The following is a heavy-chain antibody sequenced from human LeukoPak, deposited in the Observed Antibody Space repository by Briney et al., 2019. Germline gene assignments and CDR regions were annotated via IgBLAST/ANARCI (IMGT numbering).Heavy chain of an antibody. CDR3: ARRDLYSSSTLFDY. Sequence: SETLSLTCTVSGGSISSSSHYWGWIRHPPGRGLEWFGSIYYSGSTYYNPSRTSLVTISVDTYKNQFSLKLSSVTAADTAVYYCARRDLYSSSTLFDYWGQGTLVTVSS. D-gene: IGHD6-6*01. V-gene: IGHV4-39*01. CDR2: IYYSGST. CDR1: GGSISSSSHY. J-gene: IGHJ4*02.